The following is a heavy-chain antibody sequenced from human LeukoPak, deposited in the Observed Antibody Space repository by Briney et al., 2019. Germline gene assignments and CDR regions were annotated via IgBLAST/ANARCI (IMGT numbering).Heavy chain of an antibody. Sequence: ASVKVSCKASGYTFTGKCIHWVRQAPGQGLEWMGWIDPNSGGTDYAQKFRGRVTMTRDTSTSTAYMDLSSLISDDTAVYYCARDREGLAYFDYWGQGTLVTVSS. CDR2: IDPNSGGT. CDR1: GYTFTGKC. V-gene: IGHV1-2*02. CDR3: ARDREGLAYFDY. J-gene: IGHJ4*02. D-gene: IGHD3/OR15-3a*01.